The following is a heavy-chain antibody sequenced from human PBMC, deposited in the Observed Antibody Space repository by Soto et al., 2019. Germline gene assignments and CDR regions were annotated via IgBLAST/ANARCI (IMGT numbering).Heavy chain of an antibody. Sequence: GASVKVSCKASGGTFSSYAISWVRQAPGQGLEWMGGIIPIFGTANYAQKFQGRVTITADESTSTAYMELSSLRSEDTAVYYCARAATRITMVRGVKNVFDIWGQGTMVTVSS. CDR3: ARAATRITMVRGVKNVFDI. CDR2: IIPIFGTA. D-gene: IGHD3-10*01. J-gene: IGHJ3*02. V-gene: IGHV1-69*13. CDR1: GGTFSSYA.